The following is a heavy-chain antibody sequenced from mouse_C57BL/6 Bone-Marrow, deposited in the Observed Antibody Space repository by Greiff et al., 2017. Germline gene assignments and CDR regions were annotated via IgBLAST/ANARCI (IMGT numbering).Heavy chain of an antibody. CDR1: GFTFNTYA. J-gene: IGHJ1*03. D-gene: IGHD1-1*01. Sequence: EVQLVESGGGLVQPKGSLKLSCAASGFTFNTYAMHWVRQAPGKGLEWVARIRSKSSNYATYYADSVKDRFTISRDDSQSMLYLQMNNLKTEDTAMYYCVREGLLRGYWYFDVWGTGTTVTVSS. V-gene: IGHV10-3*01. CDR2: IRSKSSNYAT. CDR3: VREGLLRGYWYFDV.